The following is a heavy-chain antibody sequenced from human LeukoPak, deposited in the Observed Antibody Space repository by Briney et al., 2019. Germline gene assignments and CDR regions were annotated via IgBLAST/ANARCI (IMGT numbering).Heavy chain of an antibody. CDR1: GFTFDDYA. CDR2: ISWNSGSI. CDR3: AKAQTVGATFHDAFDI. J-gene: IGHJ3*02. D-gene: IGHD1-26*01. Sequence: GGSLRLSCVASGFTFDDYAMHWVRQAPGKGLGWVSGISWNSGSIGYADSVKGRFTISRDNAKNSPYLQMNSLRAEDTALYYCAKAQTVGATFHDAFDIWGQGTMVTVSS. V-gene: IGHV3-9*01.